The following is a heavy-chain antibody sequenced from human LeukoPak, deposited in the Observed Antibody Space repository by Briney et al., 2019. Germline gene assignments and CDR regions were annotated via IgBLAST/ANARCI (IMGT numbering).Heavy chain of an antibody. CDR2: IYSGGTT. D-gene: IGHD6-13*01. J-gene: IGHJ4*02. Sequence: GGSLRLSCAASGFSVSSNYVSWVRQAPGKGLGWVSVIYSGGTTYYADSIKGRFTISRDNSKNTLYLQMNSLRAEDTAVYYCAKKSSSWCPDYWGQGTLVTVSS. CDR3: AKKSSSWCPDY. CDR1: GFSVSSNY. V-gene: IGHV3-53*01.